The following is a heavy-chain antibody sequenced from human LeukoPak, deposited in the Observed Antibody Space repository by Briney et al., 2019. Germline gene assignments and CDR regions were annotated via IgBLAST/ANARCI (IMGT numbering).Heavy chain of an antibody. D-gene: IGHD3-3*01. J-gene: IGHJ6*02. Sequence: GFLRLSCAASGFIFDDYAIHWVRQGPGKGLEWVSVINGDAGSTYYADSVKGRFTISRDDSKNSLYLQMNSLRTEDTALYHCAKDIDDADYYYYGMDVWGQGTPVTVSS. CDR3: AKDIDDADYYYYGMDV. V-gene: IGHV3-43*02. CDR2: INGDAGST. CDR1: GFIFDDYA.